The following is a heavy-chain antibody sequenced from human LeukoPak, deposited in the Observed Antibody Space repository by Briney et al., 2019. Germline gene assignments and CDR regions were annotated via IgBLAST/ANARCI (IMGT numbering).Heavy chain of an antibody. Sequence: GGSLRLSCAASGFFFSKAWVRGVPDAPGGGVECVGRIKRKSDGATTDYAAPVKGRFDISRDDSKNTLFLHMNSLKTEDTAVYYCTTEGWGIVVVPPAITADYWGQGTLITVSS. CDR2: IKRKSDGATT. CDR3: TTEGWGIVVVPPAITADY. D-gene: IGHD2-2*02. J-gene: IGHJ4*02. V-gene: IGHV3-15*01. CDR1: GFFFSKAW.